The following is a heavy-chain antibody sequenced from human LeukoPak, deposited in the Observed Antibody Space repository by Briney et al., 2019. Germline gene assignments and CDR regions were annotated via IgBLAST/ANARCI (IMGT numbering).Heavy chain of an antibody. CDR3: ARGGSPGYNYNAFDM. CDR2: ITYDGYYK. V-gene: IGHV3-30*03. J-gene: IGHJ3*02. CDR1: GFSFTSYG. Sequence: GRSLRLSCAASGFSFTSYGMHWVRQAPGKGLEWVALITYDGYYKYYSDSVKGRFTISSDTSKNTLYLQMNSLRAEDKAVYYCARGGSPGYNYNAFDMWGQGTMVAVSS. D-gene: IGHD3-22*01.